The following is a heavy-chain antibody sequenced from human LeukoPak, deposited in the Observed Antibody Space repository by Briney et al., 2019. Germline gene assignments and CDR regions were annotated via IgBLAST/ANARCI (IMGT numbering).Heavy chain of an antibody. D-gene: IGHD1-7*01. CDR3: ARELELRY. CDR1: GGSISNSSSY. J-gene: IGHJ4*02. CDR2: IYYSGST. Sequence: SETLSLTCTVSGGSISNSSSYWGWIRQPPGKGLEWIGSIYYSGSTYYNPSLKSRVTISVDTSKNQFSLKLSSVTAADTAVYYCARELELRYWGQGTLVTVSS. V-gene: IGHV4-39*02.